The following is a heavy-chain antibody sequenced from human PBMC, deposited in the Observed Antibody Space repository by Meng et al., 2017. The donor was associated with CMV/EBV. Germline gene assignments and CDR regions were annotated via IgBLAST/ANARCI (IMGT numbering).Heavy chain of an antibody. Sequence: ASVKVSCKASGYTFTSYDINWVRQATGQGLEWMGWMNPNSGNTGYAQKFQGRVTITRNTSISTAYMELSSLRSEDTAVYYCAREGYCSSTSCYHWGTYYYYGMDVWGQGTTVTVSS. CDR2: MNPNSGNT. CDR3: AREGYCSSTSCYHWGTYYYYGMDV. D-gene: IGHD2-2*01. CDR1: GYTFTSYD. V-gene: IGHV1-8*03. J-gene: IGHJ6*02.